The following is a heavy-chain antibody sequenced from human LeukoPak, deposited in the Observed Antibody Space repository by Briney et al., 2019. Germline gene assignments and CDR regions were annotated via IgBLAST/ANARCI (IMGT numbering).Heavy chain of an antibody. CDR2: ISYSSSTI. J-gene: IGHJ5*02. V-gene: IGHV3-48*02. CDR1: GFTFSSYS. Sequence: GGSPRLSCVASGFTFSSYSMNWVRQAPGKGLEWVSYISYSSSTIYYADSVKGRFTISRDNAKKSLYLQMNSLRDEDTAVYFCARHRTSGWSEFDPWGQGTLVTVSS. CDR3: ARHRTSGWSEFDP. D-gene: IGHD6-19*01.